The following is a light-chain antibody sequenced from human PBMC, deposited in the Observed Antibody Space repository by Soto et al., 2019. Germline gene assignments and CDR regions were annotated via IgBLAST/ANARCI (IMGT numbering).Light chain of an antibody. CDR1: QGISRW. CDR3: QQANSFPLT. J-gene: IGKJ2*01. CDR2: AAS. V-gene: IGKV1-12*02. Sequence: DIQMTQSPSSVSASVGDRVTITCRASQGISRWLAWYQQIPGKAPKLLITAASSLQSGVPSRFSGSESGTDFTLTISSLQPEDFATYYCQQANSFPLTFGQGTKLEIK.